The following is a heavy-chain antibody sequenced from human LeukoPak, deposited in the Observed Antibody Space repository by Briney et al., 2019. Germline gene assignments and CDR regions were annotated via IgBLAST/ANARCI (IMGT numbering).Heavy chain of an antibody. CDR2: INHSGST. Sequence: SGTLSLTCAIYGGSFSGYYWSWIRQPPGKGLEWIGEINHSGSTNYNPSLKSRVTISVDTSKNQFSLKLSSVTAADTAVYYCARDDGDYVLGVGAFDIWGQGTMATVSS. CDR3: ARDDGDYVLGVGAFDI. V-gene: IGHV4-34*01. J-gene: IGHJ3*02. CDR1: GGSFSGYY. D-gene: IGHD4-17*01.